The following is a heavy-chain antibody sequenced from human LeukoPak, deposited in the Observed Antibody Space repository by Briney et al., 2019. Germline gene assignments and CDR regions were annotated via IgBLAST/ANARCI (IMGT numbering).Heavy chain of an antibody. J-gene: IGHJ4*02. V-gene: IGHV3-7*01. CDR3: ARDLVLLWFGELLGSGPFDY. Sequence: GGSLRLSCAASGFTFSSYWMSWVRQAPGKGLEWVANIKQDGSEKYYVDSMKGRFTISRDNAKNSLYLQMNSLRAEDTAVYYCARDLVLLWFGELLGSGPFDYWGQGTLVTVS. D-gene: IGHD3-10*01. CDR1: GFTFSSYW. CDR2: IKQDGSEK.